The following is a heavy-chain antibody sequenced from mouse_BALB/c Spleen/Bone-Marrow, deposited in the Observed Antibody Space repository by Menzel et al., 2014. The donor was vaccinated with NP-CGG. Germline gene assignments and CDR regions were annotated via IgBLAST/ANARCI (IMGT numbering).Heavy chain of an antibody. CDR1: GYSFTGYF. CDR2: INPYNGDT. CDR3: ARYYGQGAMDY. J-gene: IGHJ4*01. Sequence: VQLQQSGPELVKPGASVMISCKASGYSFTGYFMNWVMQSHGKSLEWIGRINPYNGDTFYNQKFKGKATLTVDKSSSTAHMELRSLASEDSAVYYCARYYGQGAMDYWGQGTSVTVSS. D-gene: IGHD1-2*01. V-gene: IGHV1-20*02.